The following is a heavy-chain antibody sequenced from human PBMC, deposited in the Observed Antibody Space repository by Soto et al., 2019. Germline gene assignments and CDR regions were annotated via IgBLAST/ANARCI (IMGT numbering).Heavy chain of an antibody. CDR2: ISGSGGST. Sequence: EVQLLESGGGLVQPGGSLRLSCAASGFTFSSYAMSWVRQAPGKGLEWVSAISGSGGSTYYADSVKGRFTISRDNSKNTLYLQMNRLRAEDTAVYYCAKGRVVLLWFGELDYWGQGTLVTVSS. V-gene: IGHV3-23*01. CDR1: GFTFSSYA. J-gene: IGHJ4*02. D-gene: IGHD3-10*01. CDR3: AKGRVVLLWFGELDY.